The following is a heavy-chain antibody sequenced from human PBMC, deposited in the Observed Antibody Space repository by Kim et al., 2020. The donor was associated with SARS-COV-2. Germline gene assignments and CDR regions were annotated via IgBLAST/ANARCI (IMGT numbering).Heavy chain of an antibody. V-gene: IGHV3-48*03. CDR3: ARVASRFLEWLLSEPRTDYGMDV. J-gene: IGHJ6*02. CDR1: GFTFSSYE. CDR2: ISSSGSTI. D-gene: IGHD3-3*01. Sequence: GGSLRLSCAASGFTFSSYEMNWVRQAPGKGLEWVSYISSSGSTIYYADSVKGRFTISRDNAKNSLYLQMNSLRAEDTAVYYCARVASRFLEWLLSEPRTDYGMDVWGQGTTVTVSS.